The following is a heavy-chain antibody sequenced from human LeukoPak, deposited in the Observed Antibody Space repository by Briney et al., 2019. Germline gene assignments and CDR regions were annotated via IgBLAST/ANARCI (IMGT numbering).Heavy chain of an antibody. CDR3: AREDIVLMVYAPMTYGMDV. CDR2: INAGNGNT. V-gene: IGHV1-3*01. J-gene: IGHJ6*02. D-gene: IGHD2-8*01. CDR1: GYTFTSYA. Sequence: GASVKVSCKASGYTFTSYAMHWVRQAPGQRLEWMGWINAGNGNTKYSQKFQGRVTITRDTSASTAYMELSSLRSEDTAVYYCAREDIVLMVYAPMTYGMDVWGQGTTVTVSS.